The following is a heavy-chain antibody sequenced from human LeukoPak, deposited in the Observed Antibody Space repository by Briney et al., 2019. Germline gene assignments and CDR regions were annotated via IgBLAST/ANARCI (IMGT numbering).Heavy chain of an antibody. Sequence: SETLSLTCTVPGGSISSSYWSWIRQPPGKGLEWVGYFYNSGSTNYNPSLKSRVTISVDTSKNQFSLKLTSVTAADTAVYYCARPQNWYFDLWGRGTLVTVSS. CDR2: FYNSGST. CDR3: ARPQNWYFDL. CDR1: GGSISSSY. J-gene: IGHJ2*01. V-gene: IGHV4-59*08.